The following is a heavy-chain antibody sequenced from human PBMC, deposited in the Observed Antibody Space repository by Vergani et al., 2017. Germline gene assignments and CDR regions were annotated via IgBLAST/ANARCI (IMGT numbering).Heavy chain of an antibody. CDR1: GFTFSSYG. D-gene: IGHD5-18*01. J-gene: IGHJ3*02. Sequence: QVQLVESGGGVVQPGRSLRLSCAASGFTFSSYGMHWVRQAPGKGLEWVAVISYDGSNKYYADSVKGRFTISRDNSKNTLYLQMNSQRSEDTAVYYCARGSSNYTYGVYAFDIWNRGTIVTVSS. CDR2: ISYDGSNK. CDR3: ARGSSNYTYGVYAFDI. V-gene: IGHV3-30*03.